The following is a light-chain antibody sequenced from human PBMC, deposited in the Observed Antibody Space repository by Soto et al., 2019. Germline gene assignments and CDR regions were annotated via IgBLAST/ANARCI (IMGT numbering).Light chain of an antibody. CDR1: SGDVGGYNF. J-gene: IGLJ2*01. CDR3: SSYTTTSTLK. Sequence: QSVLTQPASVSGSPGQSITISCAGTSGDVGGYNFVCWFQQHPGKAPTLMIYDVSVRPSGVSSRFSGSKSGNTASLTISGLQADDEAVYYCSSYTTTSTLKFGGWTQLTVL. V-gene: IGLV2-14*01. CDR2: DVS.